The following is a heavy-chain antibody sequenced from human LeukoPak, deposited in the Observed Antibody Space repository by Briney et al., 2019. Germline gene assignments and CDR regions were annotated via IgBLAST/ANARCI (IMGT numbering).Heavy chain of an antibody. CDR2: ISSSSSPI. D-gene: IGHD1-26*01. Sequence: GGSLRLSCAASGFTFDDYTMHWVRQAPGKGLEWISYISSSSSPIYYAGSVKGRFTISRDNAKNSLYLQMNSLRDEDTAVYYCARDNSGKVGATGTFDYWGQGTLVTVSS. CDR1: GFTFDDYT. J-gene: IGHJ4*02. V-gene: IGHV3-48*02. CDR3: ARDNSGKVGATGTFDY.